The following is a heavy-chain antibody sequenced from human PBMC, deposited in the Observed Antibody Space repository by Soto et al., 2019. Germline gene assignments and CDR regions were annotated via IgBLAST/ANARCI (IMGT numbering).Heavy chain of an antibody. CDR2: INHSGST. V-gene: IGHV4-34*01. Sequence: SETLSLTCAVYGGSFSGYYWSCIRQPPGKGLEWIGEINHSGSTNYNPSLKSRVTISVDTSKNQFSLKLSSVTAADTAVYYCARLYYYDSSGLWVWAFDIWGQGTMVTVSS. CDR3: ARLYYYDSSGLWVWAFDI. J-gene: IGHJ3*02. D-gene: IGHD3-22*01. CDR1: GGSFSGYY.